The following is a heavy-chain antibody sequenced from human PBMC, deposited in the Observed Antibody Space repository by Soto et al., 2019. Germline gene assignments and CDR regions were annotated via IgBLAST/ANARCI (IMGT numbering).Heavy chain of an antibody. J-gene: IGHJ3*02. V-gene: IGHV3-23*01. CDR3: EAGYGDYVYNFDI. Sequence: EVQLLDSGGGLVQPGGSLRLSCAASGFTFSSYAMNWVRQAPGKGLEWVSAITGSGTSTDYADSVKGWFTMSRDNTKNTLHLKMNRLRAEDKAVYYCEAGYGDYVYNFDIWGQGTMVTVSS. CDR2: ITGSGTST. CDR1: GFTFSSYA. D-gene: IGHD4-17*01.